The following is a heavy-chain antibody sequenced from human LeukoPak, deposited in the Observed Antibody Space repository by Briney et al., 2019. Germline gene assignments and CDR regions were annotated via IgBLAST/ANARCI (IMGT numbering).Heavy chain of an antibody. J-gene: IGHJ4*02. CDR1: GFTFSNYA. D-gene: IGHD2-2*01. V-gene: IGHV3-23*01. CDR3: AKGYCGSTNCYGDY. CDR2: ISGSDGST. Sequence: GGSLRLSCAASGFTFSNYAMSWVRQAPGKGLEWVSGISGSDGSTYYADSVKGRFTISRDNSKNTLYLQMNSPRAEDTAVYYCAKGYCGSTNCYGDYWGQGTLVTVSS.